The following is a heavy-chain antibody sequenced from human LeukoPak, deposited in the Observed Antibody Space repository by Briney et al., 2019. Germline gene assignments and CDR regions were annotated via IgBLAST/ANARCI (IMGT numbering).Heavy chain of an antibody. CDR2: ISYDGSNK. CDR3: AKDGSALWSRHFDY. V-gene: IGHV3-30*18. D-gene: IGHD5-18*01. Sequence: GRSLRLSCAASGFTFSSYGMHWVRQAPGKGLEWVAVISYDGSNKYYADSVKGRFTISRDNSKNTLHLQMNSLRAEDTAVYYCAKDGSALWSRHFDYWGQGTLATVSS. CDR1: GFTFSSYG. J-gene: IGHJ4*02.